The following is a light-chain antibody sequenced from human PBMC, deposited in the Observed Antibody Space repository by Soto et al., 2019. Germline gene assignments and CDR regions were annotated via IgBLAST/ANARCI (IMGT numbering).Light chain of an antibody. CDR2: GAS. CDR3: QQYKNNTWT. CDR1: QSVTTN. Sequence: EVVMTHSPATLSVSPGERVTFSCRASQSVTTNLAWYQHKPGQSPRLLISGASTGASGIPPRFSGSGSGTEFTLTIDRLQSADFAVYYCQQYKNNTWTFGQGTKVDIK. J-gene: IGKJ1*01. V-gene: IGKV3-15*01.